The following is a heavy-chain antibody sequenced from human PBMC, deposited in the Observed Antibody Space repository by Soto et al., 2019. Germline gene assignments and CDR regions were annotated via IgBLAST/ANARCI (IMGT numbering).Heavy chain of an antibody. V-gene: IGHV1-18*01. D-gene: IGHD2-21*01. Sequence: ASVKVSCKASGYTFNTFGITWVLQAPGQGLEWMGCVSGYSDKRDYSRKLQDRITLTADPSTTTSYMELRSLTSDDTAVYYCARGWGKYCGVNDFCGQGTLVTVSS. CDR2: VSGYSDKR. CDR1: GYTFNTFG. J-gene: IGHJ4*02. CDR3: ARGWGKYCGVNDF.